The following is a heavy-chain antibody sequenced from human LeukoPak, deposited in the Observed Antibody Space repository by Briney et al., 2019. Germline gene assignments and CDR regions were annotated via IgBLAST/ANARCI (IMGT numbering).Heavy chain of an antibody. J-gene: IGHJ3*02. CDR3: ARGTMIVVVDAFDI. D-gene: IGHD3-22*01. V-gene: IGHV4-34*01. CDR1: GGSFSGYY. Sequence: SETLSLTCAVYGGSFSGYYWSWIRQPPGKGLEWIGEINHSGSTNYNPSLKSRVTISVDTSKNQFSLKLSSVTAADTAAYYCARGTMIVVVDAFDIWGQGTMVTVSS. CDR2: INHSGST.